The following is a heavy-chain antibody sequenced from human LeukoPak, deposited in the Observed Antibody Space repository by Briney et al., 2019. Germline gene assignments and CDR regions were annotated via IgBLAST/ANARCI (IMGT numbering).Heavy chain of an antibody. CDR2: ISPYTGST. CDR3: AREKAAATGTDH. Sequence: ASVKVSFKASGYTFTGYYMHWVRQAPGQGLEWVGWISPYTGSTNYAQKLQDRFIMTTDTSTNTAYLDLRSLRSDDTAVYYCAREKAAATGTDHWGQGTLVTVSS. D-gene: IGHD1-26*01. V-gene: IGHV1-18*04. CDR1: GYTFTGYY. J-gene: IGHJ4*02.